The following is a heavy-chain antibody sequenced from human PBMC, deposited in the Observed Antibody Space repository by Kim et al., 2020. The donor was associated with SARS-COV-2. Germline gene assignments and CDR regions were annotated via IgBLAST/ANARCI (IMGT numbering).Heavy chain of an antibody. D-gene: IGHD3-22*01. J-gene: IGHJ4*02. CDR1: GFTFSSYN. Sequence: GGSLRLSCAASGFTFSSYNMNWVRQAPGKGLEWVSYISSSSSTINYADSVKGRFTISRDNAKNSLYLQMNSLRYEDTAVYYCARDRGLYYSDSSGYFGAGDCWGQGTLVTVSS. CDR3: ARDRGLYYSDSSGYFGAGDC. V-gene: IGHV3-48*02. CDR2: ISSSSSTI.